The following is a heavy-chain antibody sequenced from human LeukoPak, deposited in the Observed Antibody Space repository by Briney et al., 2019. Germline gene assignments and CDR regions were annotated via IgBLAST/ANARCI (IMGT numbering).Heavy chain of an antibody. CDR1: GFTFSSYG. D-gene: IGHD2-2*01. V-gene: IGHV3-33*06. J-gene: IGHJ6*03. CDR2: KWYDGSNK. CDR3: AKSSSPYYYYYMDV. Sequence: PGRSLRLSCAASGFTFSSYGMHWVRQAPGKGLEWVAVKWYDGSNKYYADSVKGRFTISRDNSKNTLYLQMNSLRAEDTAVYYCAKSSSPYYYYYMDVWGKGTTVTVSS.